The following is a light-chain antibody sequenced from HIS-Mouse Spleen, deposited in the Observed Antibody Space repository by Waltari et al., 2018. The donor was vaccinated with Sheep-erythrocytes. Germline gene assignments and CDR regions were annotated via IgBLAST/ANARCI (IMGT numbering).Light chain of an antibody. CDR2: AAS. CDR1: QGISSW. Sequence: DIQMTQSPSSVSASVGDRVTITCRASQGISSWFAWYQQKPGKAPKLLIYAASRLQSGVPSRISGSGSGTDVTLTISSLQPEDFATYYCQQANSFPITFGQGTRLEIK. J-gene: IGKJ5*01. CDR3: QQANSFPIT. V-gene: IGKV1-12*01.